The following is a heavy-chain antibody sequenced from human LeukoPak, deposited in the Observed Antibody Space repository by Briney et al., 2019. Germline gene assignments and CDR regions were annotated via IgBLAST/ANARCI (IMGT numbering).Heavy chain of an antibody. CDR3: ARVEGILTGRQTDYYYMDV. CDR2: IYHSGST. CDR1: GGSISSSYW. V-gene: IGHV4-4*02. J-gene: IGHJ6*03. D-gene: IGHD3-9*01. Sequence: KSSGTLSLTCGVSGGSISSSYWWSWVRQPPGKGLEWIGEIYHSGSTNYNPSLKSRVTISMDKSKNQFSLNLSSVTAADTAVYYCARVEGILTGRQTDYYYMDVWGKGTTVTISS.